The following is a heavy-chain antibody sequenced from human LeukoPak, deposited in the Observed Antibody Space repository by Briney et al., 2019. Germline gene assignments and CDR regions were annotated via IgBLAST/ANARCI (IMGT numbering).Heavy chain of an antibody. Sequence: ASVKVSRKASGYTFTGYYTHWVRQAPGQGLEWMGRINPNSGNTGYAQKFQGRVTITRNTSISTAYMELSSLRSEDTAVYYCARGDNWFDPWGQGTLVTVSS. CDR2: INPNSGNT. J-gene: IGHJ5*02. CDR3: ARGDNWFDP. CDR1: GYTFTGYY. V-gene: IGHV1-8*03.